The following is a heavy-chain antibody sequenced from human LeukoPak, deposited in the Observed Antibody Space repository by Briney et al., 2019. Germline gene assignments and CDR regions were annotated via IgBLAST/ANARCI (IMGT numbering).Heavy chain of an antibody. CDR3: ARLTYSSSWYGNYYYGMDV. J-gene: IGHJ6*02. CDR2: IYYSGST. D-gene: IGHD6-13*01. Sequence: PSETLSLTCTVSGGSISSYYWSWIRQPPGKGLEWIGYIYYSGSTNYNPSLKSRVTISVDTSKNQFPLKLSSVTAADTAVYYCARLTYSSSWYGNYYYGMDVWGQGTTVTVSS. V-gene: IGHV4-59*08. CDR1: GGSISSYY.